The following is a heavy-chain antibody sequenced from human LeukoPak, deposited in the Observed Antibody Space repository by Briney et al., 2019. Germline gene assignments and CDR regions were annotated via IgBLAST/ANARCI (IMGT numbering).Heavy chain of an antibody. CDR1: GGSISSSFHY. CDR3: AREHQWLVYWYFDL. J-gene: IGHJ2*01. CDR2: LLYTGNT. D-gene: IGHD6-19*01. Sequence: PSGTLSLTCTVAGGSISSSFHYWDWIRQAPGKGLEWMGSLLYTGNTWYNPSLKSRITMSVDTSKNQFSLRLSSVNAADTALYYCAREHQWLVYWYFDLWGRGTLVTVSS. V-gene: IGHV4-39*02.